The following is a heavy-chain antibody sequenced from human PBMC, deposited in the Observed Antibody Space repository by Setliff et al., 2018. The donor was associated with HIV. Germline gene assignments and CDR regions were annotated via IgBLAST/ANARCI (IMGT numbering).Heavy chain of an antibody. D-gene: IGHD5-12*01. Sequence: SETLSLTCTVSGGSISNSSSYWGWIRQTPGKGLEWIGSIYSSRWSYYNPSLQSRLTLSIDRSRSQFSLKLSSVTAADTAVYYCARGGLVVATIWDAFDLWGQGTMVT. CDR2: IYSSRWS. V-gene: IGHV4-39*01. J-gene: IGHJ3*01. CDR3: ARGGLVVATIWDAFDL. CDR1: GGSISNSSSY.